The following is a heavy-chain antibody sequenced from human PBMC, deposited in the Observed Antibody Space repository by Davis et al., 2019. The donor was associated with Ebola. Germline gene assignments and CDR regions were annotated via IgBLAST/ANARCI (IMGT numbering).Heavy chain of an antibody. CDR2: ITLGVGSK. J-gene: IGHJ4*02. CDR3: ARANNWITGLYFDY. CDR1: GYTFTNYY. D-gene: IGHD1-20*01. V-gene: IGHV1-46*01. Sequence: ASVMVSCKASGYTFTNYYMHWVRQSPGLGLEWMGIITLGVGSKSYAQNFQGRVTMTRDASTSTVYMDLSGLRSEDTAVYYCARANNWITGLYFDYWGQGTLVTVSS.